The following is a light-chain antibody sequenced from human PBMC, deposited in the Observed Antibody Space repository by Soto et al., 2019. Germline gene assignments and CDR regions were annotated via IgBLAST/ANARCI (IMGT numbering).Light chain of an antibody. Sequence: EIVLTQSPATLSLSPGERATLSCRASQSVNSFLAWYQHKPGQAPRLLIYDASNRATAIPARFNRSGSGTDFTLTISSVEPEDCAVYYCQQRSHWPPITFGQGTRLEIK. J-gene: IGKJ5*01. CDR2: DAS. CDR1: QSVNSF. V-gene: IGKV3-11*01. CDR3: QQRSHWPPIT.